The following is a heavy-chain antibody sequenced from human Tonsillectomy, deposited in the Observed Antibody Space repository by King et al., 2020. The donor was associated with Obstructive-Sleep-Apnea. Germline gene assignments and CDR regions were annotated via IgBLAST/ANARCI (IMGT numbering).Heavy chain of an antibody. D-gene: IGHD1-26*01. J-gene: IGHJ6*02. CDR1: GVTFISYA. CDR2: ISYDGSNK. CDR3: ARDNRWELLSSADYYGMDV. V-gene: IGHV3-30*04. Sequence: VQLVESGGGVVQPGRSLRLSCAASGVTFISYAIHWVRQAPGKGLEWVAVISYDGSNKYYADSVKGRFTISRDNSKNTLYLQMNSLRAEDTAVYYCARDNRWELLSSADYYGMDVWGQGTTVTVSS.